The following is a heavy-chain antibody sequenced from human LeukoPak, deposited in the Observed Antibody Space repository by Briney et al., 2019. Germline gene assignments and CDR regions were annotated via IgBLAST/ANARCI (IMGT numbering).Heavy chain of an antibody. J-gene: IGHJ6*02. CDR3: TTEWEYYDILTGYPYGMDV. CDR1: GFTFSNAW. CDR2: IKSKTDGGTT. D-gene: IGHD3-9*01. Sequence: GGSLRLSCAASGFTFSNAWMSWVRQAPGKGLEWVVRIKSKTDGGTTDYAAPVKGRFTISRDDSKNTLYLQMNSLKTEDTAVYYCTTEWEYYDILTGYPYGMDVWGQGTTVTVSS. V-gene: IGHV3-15*01.